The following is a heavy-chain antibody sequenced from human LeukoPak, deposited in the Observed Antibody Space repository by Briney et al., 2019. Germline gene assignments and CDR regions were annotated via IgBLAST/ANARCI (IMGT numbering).Heavy chain of an antibody. CDR3: ARLLVNWNPDY. D-gene: IGHD1-1*01. CDR1: GGSFSGYY. Sequence: PSETLSVTCAVYGGSFSGYYWSWIRQPPGKGLEWIGEINHSGSTNYNPSLKSRVTISVDTSKNQFSLKLSSVTAADTAVYYCARLLVNWNPDYWGQGTLVTVSS. V-gene: IGHV4-34*01. J-gene: IGHJ4*02. CDR2: INHSGST.